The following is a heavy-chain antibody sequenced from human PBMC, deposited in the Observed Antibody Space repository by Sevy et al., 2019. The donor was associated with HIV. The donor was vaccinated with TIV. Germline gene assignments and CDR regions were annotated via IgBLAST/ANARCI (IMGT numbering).Heavy chain of an antibody. CDR2: IYWDDDK. CDR1: GFSLSTRGVG. Sequence: SGPTLVNPTQTLTLTCTFSGFSLSTRGVGVGWIRQPPGKALEWLALIYWDDDKRYSPSLKSRLTITKDTPKNQVVLKMTNMDLLDTATYYCAHRTRGGTSWFRSFDYWGQGTLVTVSS. J-gene: IGHJ4*02. D-gene: IGHD6-13*01. CDR3: AHRTRGGTSWFRSFDY. V-gene: IGHV2-5*02.